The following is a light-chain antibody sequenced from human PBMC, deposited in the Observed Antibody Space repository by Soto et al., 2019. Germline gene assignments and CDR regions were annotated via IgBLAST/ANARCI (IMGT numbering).Light chain of an antibody. Sequence: EIVMTQSPATLSVSAGERATLSCTASHYIYSNVAWFQQRPGQAPRLLIYRASTRATGTPARFSGSGSGTEGTLTISSLQNEDCAVYYGQQRSNWPFTFGPGTKVDIK. J-gene: IGKJ3*01. CDR3: QQRSNWPFT. V-gene: IGKV3-15*01. CDR1: HYIYSN. CDR2: RAS.